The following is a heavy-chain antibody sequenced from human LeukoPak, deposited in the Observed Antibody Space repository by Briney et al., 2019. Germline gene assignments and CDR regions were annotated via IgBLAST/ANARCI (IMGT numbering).Heavy chain of an antibody. V-gene: IGHV1-46*01. D-gene: IGHD1-26*01. CDR2: INPSGGST. Sequence: ASVKVSCKASGYTFTSYYMHWVRQAPGQGLEWMGIINPSGGSTSYAQKFQGRVTMTRDMSTSTVYMVLSSLRSEATAVYYCARGIVGATVPDYWGQGTLVTVSS. CDR1: GYTFTSYY. CDR3: ARGIVGATVPDY. J-gene: IGHJ4*02.